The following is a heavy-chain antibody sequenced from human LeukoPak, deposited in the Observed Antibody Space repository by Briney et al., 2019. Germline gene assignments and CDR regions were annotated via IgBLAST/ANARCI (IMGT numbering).Heavy chain of an antibody. CDR1: GYTFTTYD. V-gene: IGHV1-8*03. CDR2: MNPNSGYT. CDR3: ARVAGSIDY. J-gene: IGHJ4*02. Sequence: ASVKVSCKASGYTFTTYDINWVRQATGQGLEWMGWMNPNSGYTGYAQKFQGRVTITRDTSISTAYMELSSLRSEDTAVYYCARVAGSIDYWGQGTLVTASS. D-gene: IGHD6-19*01.